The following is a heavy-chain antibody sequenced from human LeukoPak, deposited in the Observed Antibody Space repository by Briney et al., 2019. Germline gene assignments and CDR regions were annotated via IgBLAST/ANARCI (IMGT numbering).Heavy chain of an antibody. CDR2: INPNSGGT. J-gene: IGHJ4*02. D-gene: IGHD2-15*01. CDR1: GYTFTGYY. V-gene: IGHV1-2*02. Sequence: ASVKVSCRASGYTFTGYYMHWVRQAPGQGLERMGWINPNSGGTNYAQKFQGRVTMTRDTSISTAYMELSRLRSDDTAVYYCAREGGYCSGGSCYSVYFDYWGQGTLVTVSS. CDR3: AREGGYCSGGSCYSVYFDY.